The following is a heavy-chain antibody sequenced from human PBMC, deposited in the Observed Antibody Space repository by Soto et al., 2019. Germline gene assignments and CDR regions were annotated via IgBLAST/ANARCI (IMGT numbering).Heavy chain of an antibody. CDR3: ARPYDSEILEAFDI. D-gene: IGHD3-10*01. CDR1: GYSFTSYW. J-gene: IGHJ3*02. CDR2: IYPGDSDT. V-gene: IGHV5-51*01. Sequence: GESLKISCKGSGYSFTSYWIGWVRQMPGKGLEWMGIIYPGDSDTTYSPSFRGQVTISADKSISTAYLQWSSLQPSDTAMYYCARPYDSEILEAFDIWGQGTMVTVSS.